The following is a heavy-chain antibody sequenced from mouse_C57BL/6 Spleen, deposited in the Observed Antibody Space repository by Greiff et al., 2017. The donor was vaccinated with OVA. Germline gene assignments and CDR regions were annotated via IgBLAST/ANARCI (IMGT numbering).Heavy chain of an antibody. D-gene: IGHD2-1*01. CDR2: ISSGSSTI. Sequence: EVHLVESGGGLVKPGGSLKLSCAASGFTFSDYGMHWVRQAPEKGLEWVAYISSGSSTIYYADTVKGRFTISRDNAKNTLFLQMTSLRSEDTAMYYCARDGNYLDYAMDYWGQGTSVTVSS. CDR3: ARDGNYLDYAMDY. V-gene: IGHV5-17*01. CDR1: GFTFSDYG. J-gene: IGHJ4*01.